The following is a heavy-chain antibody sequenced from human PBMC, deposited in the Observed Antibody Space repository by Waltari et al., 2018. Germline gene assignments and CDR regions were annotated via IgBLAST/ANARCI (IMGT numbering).Heavy chain of an antibody. J-gene: IGHJ4*02. CDR3: ARGRGYSGYEDYFDY. Sequence: QVQLQQWGAGLLKPSETLSLTCAVYGGSFSGYYWSWIRPPPGKGLEWIGEINHSGSTNYKPSLKSRVTIAVDTSKNQFSLKLSSVTAADTAVYYCARGRGYSGYEDYFDYWGQGTLVTVSS. CDR1: GGSFSGYY. D-gene: IGHD5-12*01. CDR2: INHSGST. V-gene: IGHV4-34*01.